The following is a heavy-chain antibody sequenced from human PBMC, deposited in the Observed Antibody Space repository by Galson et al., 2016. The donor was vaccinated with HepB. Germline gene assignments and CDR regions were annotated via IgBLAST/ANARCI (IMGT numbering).Heavy chain of an antibody. J-gene: IGHJ5*02. V-gene: IGHV4-31*03. Sequence: TLSLTCTVSGGSISSGGYYWSWIRQHPGKGLEWIGYIYHSGSTHYNPSLKSRVTISVDTAKNQFSLKLSSVTAADTAIYYCARDKKVTRFGVVISGGLDPWGQGTLVTVAS. CDR2: IYHSGST. CDR3: ARDKKVTRFGVVISGGLDP. D-gene: IGHD3-3*01. CDR1: GGSISSGGYY.